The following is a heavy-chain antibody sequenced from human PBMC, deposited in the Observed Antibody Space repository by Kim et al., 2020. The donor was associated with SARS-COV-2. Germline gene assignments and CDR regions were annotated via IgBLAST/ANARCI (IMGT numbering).Heavy chain of an antibody. J-gene: IGHJ4*02. D-gene: IGHD5-12*01. Sequence: YAQKFQARGTMTKDTSTSTVYMELSRLRSEDTAVYYCARAGVVATMGFDYWGQGTLVTVSS. CDR3: ARAGVVATMGFDY. V-gene: IGHV1-46*01.